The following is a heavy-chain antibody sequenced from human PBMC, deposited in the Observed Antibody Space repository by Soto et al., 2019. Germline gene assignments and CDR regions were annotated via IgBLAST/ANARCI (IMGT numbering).Heavy chain of an antibody. D-gene: IGHD6-13*01. V-gene: IGHV4-59*01. Sequence: SETLSLTCTVSGGSISSYYWSWIRQPPGKGLEWIGDVYFSGSTNYNPSLKSRVTISVDMSNNQFSLKLSSVTAADTAIYYCARKYSSSWYDWFDPWGQGTLVTVSS. CDR3: ARKYSSSWYDWFDP. J-gene: IGHJ5*02. CDR1: GGSISSYY. CDR2: VYFSGST.